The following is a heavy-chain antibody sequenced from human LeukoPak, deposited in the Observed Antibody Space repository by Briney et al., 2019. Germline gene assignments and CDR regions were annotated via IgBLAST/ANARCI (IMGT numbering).Heavy chain of an antibody. CDR2: IRSTANGYAT. V-gene: IGHV3-73*01. Sequence: GGSLRLSCAASGFTFGGSALHWVRQASGKGLERVGRIRSTANGYATAYAASVKGRFTISRDDSKNTAYMQMDSLKTEDTAVYYCTGNYYGSGSYADFDYWGQGTLVTVSS. CDR3: TGNYYGSGSYADFDY. D-gene: IGHD3-10*01. CDR1: GFTFGGSA. J-gene: IGHJ4*02.